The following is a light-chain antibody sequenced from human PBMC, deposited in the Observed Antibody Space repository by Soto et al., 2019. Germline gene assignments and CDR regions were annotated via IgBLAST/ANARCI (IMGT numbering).Light chain of an antibody. V-gene: IGLV2-8*01. J-gene: IGLJ2*01. CDR3: SSYAGSDNRIL. Sequence: QSALTQPPSASGSPGQSVTISCTGTSTDVGDYHLVSWYQQHPGKAPKLMIFEISKRPSGVPDRFSGSKSGGTASLTVSGLQAEDEADYYCSSYAGSDNRILFGGGTKLTVL. CDR2: EIS. CDR1: STDVGDYHL.